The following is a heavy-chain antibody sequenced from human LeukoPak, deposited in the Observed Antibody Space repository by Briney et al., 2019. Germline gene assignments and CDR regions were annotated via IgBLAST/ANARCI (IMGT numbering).Heavy chain of an antibody. D-gene: IGHD6-13*01. V-gene: IGHV4-39*07. J-gene: IGHJ5*02. CDR1: GGSISTSSYY. CDR3: ARGSSSWYRPVPWFDP. CDR2: IYYSGST. Sequence: SETLSLTCTVSGGSISTSSYYWGWIRQPPGKGLECIGNIYYSGSTYYNPSLKSRVTISVDTSKNQFSLKLSSVTAADTAVYYCARGSSSWYRPVPWFDPWGQGTLVTVSS.